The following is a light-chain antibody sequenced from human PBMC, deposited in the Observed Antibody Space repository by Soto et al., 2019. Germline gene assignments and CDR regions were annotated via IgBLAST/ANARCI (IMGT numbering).Light chain of an antibody. CDR2: DAS. CDR3: QQYDNLPFT. Sequence: DIQMTQSPSSLSASVGDRVTITCQASQDISNYLNWYQQKPGKAPKLLIYDASNLETGVPSRFSGSGSGTDFTFTTSSLRPADIATYYCQQYDNLPFTFGGGTKVEIK. V-gene: IGKV1-33*01. J-gene: IGKJ4*01. CDR1: QDISNY.